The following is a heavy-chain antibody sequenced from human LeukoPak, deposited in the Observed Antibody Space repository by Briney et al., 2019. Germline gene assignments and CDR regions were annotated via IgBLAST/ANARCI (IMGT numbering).Heavy chain of an antibody. Sequence: GGSLRLSCAASGFTFSSYSMNWVRQAPGKGLEWVSSISSSSSYIYYADSVKGRFTISRDNAKNSLYLQMNRLRAEDTAVYYCARSANGSYLFDPWGQGTLVTVSS. CDR3: ARSANGSYLFDP. D-gene: IGHD1-26*01. V-gene: IGHV3-21*01. CDR1: GFTFSSYS. CDR2: ISSSSSYI. J-gene: IGHJ5*02.